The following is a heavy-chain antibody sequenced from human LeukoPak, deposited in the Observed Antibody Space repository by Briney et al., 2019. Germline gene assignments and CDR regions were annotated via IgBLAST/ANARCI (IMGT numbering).Heavy chain of an antibody. CDR1: GFTFSSYG. J-gene: IGHJ6*03. V-gene: IGHV3-33*01. D-gene: IGHD4-17*01. Sequence: GGSLRLSCAASGFTFSSYGMHWVRQAPGKGLEWAAVIWYDGSNKYYADSVKGRFTISRDNSKNTLYLQMNSLRAEDTAVYYCARATASPRTTFYYYYYMDVWGKGTTVTVSS. CDR2: IWYDGSNK. CDR3: ARATASPRTTFYYYYYMDV.